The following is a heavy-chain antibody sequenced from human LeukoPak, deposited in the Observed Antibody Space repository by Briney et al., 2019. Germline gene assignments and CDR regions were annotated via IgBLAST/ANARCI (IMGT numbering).Heavy chain of an antibody. CDR1: GFTFSSYS. CDR3: ARDLAGTPLGDY. CDR2: ISSSSYI. J-gene: IGHJ4*02. D-gene: IGHD1-1*01. V-gene: IGHV3-21*01. Sequence: GGSLRLSCAASGFTFSSYSMNWVRQAPGKGLEWVSSISSSSYIYYADSLKGRFTISRDNAKNSLYLQMNSLRAEDTAVYYCARDLAGTPLGDYWGQGTLVTVSS.